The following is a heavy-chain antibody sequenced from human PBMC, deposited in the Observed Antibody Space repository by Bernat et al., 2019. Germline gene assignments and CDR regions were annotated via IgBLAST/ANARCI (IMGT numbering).Heavy chain of an antibody. Sequence: QVQLVESGGGVVQPGRSLRLSCAASGFTFSSYGMHWFRQAPGKGLEGVAVISYDGSNKYYADSVKGRFTSSRDNSKNTLYLQMNSLRAEDTAVYYCAKDPRGYSSGWYGEFDYWGQGTLVTVSS. CDR3: AKDPRGYSSGWYGEFDY. J-gene: IGHJ4*02. D-gene: IGHD6-19*01. CDR2: ISYDGSNK. V-gene: IGHV3-30*18. CDR1: GFTFSSYG.